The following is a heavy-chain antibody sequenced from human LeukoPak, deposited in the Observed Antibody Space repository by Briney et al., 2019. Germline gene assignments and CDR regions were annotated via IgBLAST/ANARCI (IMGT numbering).Heavy chain of an antibody. CDR2: ISYDGSNK. CDR3: AKETPYSSSWCYFDY. D-gene: IGHD6-13*01. Sequence: GGSLRLSCAASGFTFSSYGMHWVRQAPGKGLEWVAVISYDGSNKYYADSVKGRFTISRDNSKNTPYLQMNSLRAEDTAVYYCAKETPYSSSWCYFDYWGQGTLVTVSS. V-gene: IGHV3-30*18. CDR1: GFTFSSYG. J-gene: IGHJ4*02.